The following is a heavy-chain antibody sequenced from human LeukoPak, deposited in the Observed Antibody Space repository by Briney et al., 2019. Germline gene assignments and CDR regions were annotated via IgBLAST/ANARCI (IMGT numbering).Heavy chain of an antibody. CDR2: ISHSGST. CDR1: GYSISSGYY. D-gene: IGHD5-12*01. J-gene: IGHJ4*02. Sequence: SETLSLTCTVSGYSISSGYYWGWIRQPPGKGLVWIGSISHSGSTYYNPSLKSRVTISVDTSKNQFSLKLSSVTAADTAVYYCARGSGYEIPDHVFDYWGQGTLVTVSS. CDR3: ARGSGYEIPDHVFDY. V-gene: IGHV4-38-2*02.